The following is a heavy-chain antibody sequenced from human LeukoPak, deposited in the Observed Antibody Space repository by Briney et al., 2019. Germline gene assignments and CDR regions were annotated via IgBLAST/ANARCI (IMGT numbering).Heavy chain of an antibody. J-gene: IGHJ4*02. D-gene: IGHD3-10*01. CDR1: GGSISNYY. Sequence: SETLSLTYTVSGGSISNYYWTWIRQPPGKGLEWIGSIYYDGNTNYNPSLKSRVTISLDTPKNQFSLKLTSVTAADTAVYYCARDGGYGSGSALWGQGTLNTVSS. CDR2: IYYDGNT. CDR3: ARDGGYGSGSAL. V-gene: IGHV4-59*01.